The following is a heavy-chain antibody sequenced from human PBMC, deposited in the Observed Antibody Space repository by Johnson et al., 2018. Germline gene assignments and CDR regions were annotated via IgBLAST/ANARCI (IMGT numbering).Heavy chain of an antibody. CDR1: GFTFSSYA. J-gene: IGHJ1*01. V-gene: IGHV3-30-3*01. D-gene: IGHD3-22*01. CDR2: ISYDGSNK. CDR3: AKDILYYYDSSGYPQH. Sequence: VQLLESGGGLVQPGGSLRLSCAASGFTFSSYAMHWVRQAPGKGLEWVAVISYDGSNKYYADSVKGRFTISRDNSKNTLYLQMNSLRAEDTAVYYCAKDILYYYDSSGYPQHWGQGTLVTVSS.